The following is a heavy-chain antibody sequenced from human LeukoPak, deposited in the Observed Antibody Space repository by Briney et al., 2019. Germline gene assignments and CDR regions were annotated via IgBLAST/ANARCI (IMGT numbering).Heavy chain of an antibody. CDR1: GFTFSSYG. D-gene: IGHD1-26*01. J-gene: IGHJ4*02. Sequence: GRSLRLSCAASGFTFSSYGMHWVRQAPGKGLEWVAVIWYDGSNKYYADSVKGRFTISRDNSKNTLYLQMNSLRAEDTAVYYCAGDLHVGDYVGYWGQGTLVTVSS. CDR2: IWYDGSNK. V-gene: IGHV3-33*01. CDR3: AGDLHVGDYVGY.